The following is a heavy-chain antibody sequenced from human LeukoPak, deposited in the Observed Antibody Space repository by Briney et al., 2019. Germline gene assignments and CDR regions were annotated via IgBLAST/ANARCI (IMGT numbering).Heavy chain of an antibody. D-gene: IGHD6-6*01. CDR2: IYHSGST. CDR1: GYSISSGYY. J-gene: IGHJ6*03. V-gene: IGHV4-38-2*02. Sequence: SETLSLTCAVFGYSISSGYYWGWIRQPPGKGLEWIGSIYHSGSTYYNPSLKSRVTISVDTSKNQFSLKLSSVTAADTAVYYCAREDSSSSYYMDVWGKGTTVTVSS. CDR3: AREDSSSSYYMDV.